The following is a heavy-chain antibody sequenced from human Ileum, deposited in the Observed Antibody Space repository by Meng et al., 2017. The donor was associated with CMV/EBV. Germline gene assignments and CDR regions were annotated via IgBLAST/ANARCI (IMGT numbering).Heavy chain of an antibody. J-gene: IGHJ5*02. V-gene: IGHV4-34*01. CDR1: GGSFSDYF. D-gene: IGHD3-16*01. CDR3: AAAIYDSPDWFGP. CDR2: IDHGGRT. Sequence: SETLSLTCAASGGSFSDYFWSWIRQSPGKGLEWIGEIDHGGRTNYNPSLRSRVSISVDTTKNQFSLKVTSVTAADTAVYYCAAAIYDSPDWFGPWGQGTLVTVSS.